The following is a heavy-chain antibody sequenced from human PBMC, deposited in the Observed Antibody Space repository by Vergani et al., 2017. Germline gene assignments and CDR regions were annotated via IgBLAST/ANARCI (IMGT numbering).Heavy chain of an antibody. V-gene: IGHV3-48*03. CDR3: ARDPLWLPCYFDY. D-gene: IGHD5-24*01. J-gene: IGHJ4*02. CDR1: GFPFSSYE. Sequence: EVQLVESGGGLVKPGGSLRLPCAASGFPFSSYEMNWVRQAPGKGLEWVSYISSSGSTIYYADSVKGRFTISRDNAKNSLYLQMNSLRAEDTAVYYCARDPLWLPCYFDYWGQGTLVTVSS. CDR2: ISSSGSTI.